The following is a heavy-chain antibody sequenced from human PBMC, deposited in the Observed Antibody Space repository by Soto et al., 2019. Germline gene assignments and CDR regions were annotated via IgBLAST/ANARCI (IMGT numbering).Heavy chain of an antibody. D-gene: IGHD3-22*01. V-gene: IGHV1-18*01. CDR1: GYTFTSYG. CDR2: ISAYNGNT. Sequence: GASVKVSCKASGYTFTSYGISWVRQAHGQGLEKMRWISAYNGNTNYAQKLQGRVTMTTDTSTSTAYMELRSLRSDDTAVYYCARQQYYYSSLPLDYWGQGTLVTVSS. J-gene: IGHJ4*02. CDR3: ARQQYYYSSLPLDY.